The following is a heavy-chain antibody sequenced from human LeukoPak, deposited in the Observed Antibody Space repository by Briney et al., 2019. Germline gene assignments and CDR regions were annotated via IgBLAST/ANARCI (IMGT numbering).Heavy chain of an antibody. CDR2: IYNSGST. Sequence: SETLSLTCTVSGGSISNYYWSWIRQPAGKGLEWIGRIYNSGSTNYNPSLKSRVTMSVDTSKNQFSLKLSSVTAADTAVYYCAREVGGSSSPNFDYWGQGTLVTVSS. V-gene: IGHV4-4*07. D-gene: IGHD2-15*01. J-gene: IGHJ4*02. CDR3: AREVGGSSSPNFDY. CDR1: GGSISNYY.